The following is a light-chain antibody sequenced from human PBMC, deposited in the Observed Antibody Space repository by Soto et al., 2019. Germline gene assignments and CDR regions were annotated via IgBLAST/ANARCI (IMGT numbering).Light chain of an antibody. J-gene: IGKJ5*01. CDR3: QQYYSYPPIT. CDR1: QGISSY. CDR2: AAS. V-gene: IGKV1-8*01. Sequence: AIRMTQSPSSLSASTGDRVTITCRASQGISSYLAWYQQKPGKAPKLLIHAASTLQSGVPSRFSGSGSGTDFTLTISCLQSEDFATYYCQQYYSYPPITFGQGTRLEIK.